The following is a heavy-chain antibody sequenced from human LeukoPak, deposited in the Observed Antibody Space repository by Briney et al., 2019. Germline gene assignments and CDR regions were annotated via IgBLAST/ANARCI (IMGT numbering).Heavy chain of an antibody. Sequence: SQTLSLTCTVSGGSISSGSYYWSWIRQPPGKGLEWIGEINHSGSTNYNPSLKSRVTISVDKSKNQFSLKLSSVTAADTAVYYCARGAWGYSYGLDYWGQGTLVTVSS. J-gene: IGHJ4*02. CDR2: INHSGST. V-gene: IGHV4-39*07. D-gene: IGHD5-18*01. CDR3: ARGAWGYSYGLDY. CDR1: GGSISSGSYY.